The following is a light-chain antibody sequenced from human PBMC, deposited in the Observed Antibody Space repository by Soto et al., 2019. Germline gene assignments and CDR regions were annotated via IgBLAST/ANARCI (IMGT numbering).Light chain of an antibody. V-gene: IGKV3-20*01. CDR1: QSVSSSY. J-gene: IGKJ5*01. CDR2: GAS. CDR3: QQYDSSSAT. Sequence: EIVLTQSPGTLSLSPGERATLSCRASQSVSSSYLAWYQQKPGQAPRLLIYGASSRATGIPDRFSGSGSGTDFTLTISRLEPEDFAVYYCQQYDSSSATFGRGTRLELK.